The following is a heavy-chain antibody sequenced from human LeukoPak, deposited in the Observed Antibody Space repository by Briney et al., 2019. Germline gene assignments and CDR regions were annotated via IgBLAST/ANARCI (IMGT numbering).Heavy chain of an antibody. CDR1: GGSFGGYD. Sequence: PAETLSLTCAVYGGSFGGYDWSWIRQPPGKGLEWIGVINQSGSTNYNASLESGGTISVGTSKNQFSLKLSSVTAADTAVYYCAGVYCTNGVCDYYYYYMDVWGKGTTVTVSS. CDR2: INQSGST. D-gene: IGHD2-8*01. CDR3: AGVYCTNGVCDYYYYYMDV. J-gene: IGHJ6*03. V-gene: IGHV4-34*01.